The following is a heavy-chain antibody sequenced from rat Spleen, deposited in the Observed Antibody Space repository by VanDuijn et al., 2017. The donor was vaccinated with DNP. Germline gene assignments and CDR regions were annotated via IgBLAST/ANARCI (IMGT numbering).Heavy chain of an antibody. Sequence: EVQLVETGGGLVQPGRSLKLSCVASGFTFSSYWMYWIRQAPGKGLEWVASISTDGGSTDYPDSVKGRFTISRDNAKNTVHLQMNSLRSADTATYYCASWAPIAPISTSNYWGQGVMVTVSS. V-gene: IGHV5-58*01. CDR3: ASWAPIAPISTSNY. D-gene: IGHD1-2*01. J-gene: IGHJ2*01. CDR1: GFTFSSYW. CDR2: ISTDGGST.